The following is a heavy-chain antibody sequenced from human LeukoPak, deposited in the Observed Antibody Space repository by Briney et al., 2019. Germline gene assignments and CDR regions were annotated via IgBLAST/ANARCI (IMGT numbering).Heavy chain of an antibody. J-gene: IGHJ3*01. D-gene: IGHD3-22*01. V-gene: IGHV1-18*01. Sequence: ASVRVSCKASGYTFSSYSISWMRQGPGQGLEWMGWISAYNGDTNYAQKFQGRVTLTTDTSTRTAYMELSALRSDDTAVYFCARPLPYYYDSSGRYAFDVWSQGTMVTVSS. CDR3: ARPLPYYYDSSGRYAFDV. CDR1: GYTFSSYS. CDR2: ISAYNGDT.